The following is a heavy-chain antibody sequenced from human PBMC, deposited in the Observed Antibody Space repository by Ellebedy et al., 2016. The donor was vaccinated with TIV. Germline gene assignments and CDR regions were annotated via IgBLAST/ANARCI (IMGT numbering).Heavy chain of an antibody. D-gene: IGHD2-2*01. CDR3: ARGRGNIVVVPAAPRGYYYYGMDV. CDR2: INHSGST. J-gene: IGHJ6*02. CDR1: GGSFNDYY. Sequence: SETLSLXCAVYGGSFNDYYWTWIRLSPGKGLEWIGEINHSGSTSYNPSLKSRVTISVDTSKNQFSLKLSSVTAADTAVYYCARGRGNIVVVPAAPRGYYYYGMDVWGQGTAVTVSS. V-gene: IGHV4-34*01.